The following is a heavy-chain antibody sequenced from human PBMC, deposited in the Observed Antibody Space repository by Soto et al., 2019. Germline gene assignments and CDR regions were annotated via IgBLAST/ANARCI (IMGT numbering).Heavy chain of an antibody. CDR1: GYNFTAFW. D-gene: IGHD1-1*01. CDR2: IDPTDSYT. V-gene: IGHV5-10-1*01. J-gene: IGHJ5*01. Sequence: GESLKISCKASGYNFTAFWIHWVSLMPGRGLEWLGKIDPTDSYTNYSPSFEGHVTISTDHSISTAYLQWSSLRASDTALYFCARVYKNWFDSWAQGTMVTVSS. CDR3: ARVYKNWFDS.